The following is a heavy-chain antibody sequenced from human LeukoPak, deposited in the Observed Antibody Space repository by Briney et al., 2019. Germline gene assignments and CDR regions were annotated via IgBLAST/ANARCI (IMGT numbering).Heavy chain of an antibody. J-gene: IGHJ4*02. V-gene: IGHV3-23*01. D-gene: IGHD2-21*02. CDR1: GFTLSSYA. CDR3: AESSCGGNCYSGFDY. CDR2: ISGSGSST. Sequence: GGSLRLSCAASGFTLSSYAMAWVRQAPGKGLQWVSAISGSGSSTYYADSVKGRFTISRDNSKNTLFLQMNSLRAEDTAVYYCAESSCGGNCYSGFDYWGQGTLVTVSS.